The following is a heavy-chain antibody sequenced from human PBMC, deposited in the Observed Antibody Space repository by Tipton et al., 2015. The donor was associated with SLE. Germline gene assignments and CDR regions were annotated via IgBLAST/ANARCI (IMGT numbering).Heavy chain of an antibody. Sequence: TLSLTCSVSGDSMSSYCWSWIRQSPGKGLEWIGYVYDSGSTSYNPSLKSRVTISEDTSKQQFSLKLSSLTAADTAVYYCARHAGDYAYFDSWGQGTLVTVSS. D-gene: IGHD4-17*01. CDR2: VYDSGST. CDR3: ARHAGDYAYFDS. CDR1: GDSMSSYC. J-gene: IGHJ4*02. V-gene: IGHV4-59*08.